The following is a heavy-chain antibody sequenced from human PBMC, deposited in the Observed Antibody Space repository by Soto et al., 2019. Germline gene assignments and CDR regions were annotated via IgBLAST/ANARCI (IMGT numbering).Heavy chain of an antibody. CDR2: ISGSGGST. V-gene: IGHV3-23*01. CDR3: AKDAHVALWGPHY. D-gene: IGHD2-15*01. Sequence: TGGSLRLSCAASGCTFSSYAMTWGRQAPEKGLEGVSAISGSGGSTYYADSVKGRFTISRDNSKNTLYLQMNSLRAEDTAVYYCAKDAHVALWGPHYWGQGTLVTVSS. J-gene: IGHJ4*02. CDR1: GCTFSSYA.